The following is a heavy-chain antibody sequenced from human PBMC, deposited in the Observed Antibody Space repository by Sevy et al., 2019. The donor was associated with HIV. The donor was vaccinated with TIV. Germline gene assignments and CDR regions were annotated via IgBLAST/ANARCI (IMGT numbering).Heavy chain of an antibody. J-gene: IGHJ3*01. CDR2: IPHDGMNE. CDR3: AKDRAVLVGDAFDL. Sequence: GGSLRLSCAASGFTFSSYAMHWVRQAPGKGLEWVAIIPHDGMNEYYADSVKGRFTISRDNSKNTLSLQMHSLRVEDTAVYYCAKDRAVLVGDAFDLWGQGTMVTVSS. V-gene: IGHV3-30*04. CDR1: GFTFSSYA. D-gene: IGHD2-15*01.